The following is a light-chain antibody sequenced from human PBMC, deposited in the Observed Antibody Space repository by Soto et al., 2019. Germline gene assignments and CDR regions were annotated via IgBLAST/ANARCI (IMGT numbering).Light chain of an antibody. CDR3: QQSFYVPYT. Sequence: IQMTQSPSSLSASVGDRVTITCRASQNVANFLNWYQQTSGKPPKLLIYAASSLQSGVPSRFSGSGSGTDFTLTISSLQPDDFATYYCQQSFYVPYTFGPGTKVDN. V-gene: IGKV1-39*01. CDR1: QNVANF. CDR2: AAS. J-gene: IGKJ3*01.